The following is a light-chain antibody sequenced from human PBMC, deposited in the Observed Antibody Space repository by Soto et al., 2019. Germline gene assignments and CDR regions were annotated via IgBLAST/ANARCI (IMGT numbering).Light chain of an antibody. CDR2: GAS. J-gene: IGKJ5*01. CDR1: QSVSSN. Sequence: EIVMTQSPSTLSVSPGERATLSCRASQSVSSNLAWYQQKPGQAPRLLIYGASTRDSGIPSRFSGSGSGTEFTLTISSLQSEDFAVYYCQQYNNWTITFGQGTRLEIK. CDR3: QQYNNWTIT. V-gene: IGKV3-15*01.